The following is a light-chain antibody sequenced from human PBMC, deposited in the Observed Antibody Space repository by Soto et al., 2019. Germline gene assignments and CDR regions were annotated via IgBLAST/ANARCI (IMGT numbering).Light chain of an antibody. J-gene: IGLJ2*01. CDR3: SSYAGNYNLL. CDR1: SSDVGAYNY. V-gene: IGLV2-8*01. CDR2: EVS. Sequence: QSALTHPPSASGSPGQSVTIACTGTSSDVGAYNYVSWYQQHPGKAPKLIIYEVSKRPSGVPDRFSGSKSGNSASLIVSGLQAEDDADYYCSSYAGNYNLLFGEGTKLTVL.